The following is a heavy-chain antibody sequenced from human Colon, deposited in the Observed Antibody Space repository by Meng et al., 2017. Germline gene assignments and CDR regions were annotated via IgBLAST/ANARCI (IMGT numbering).Heavy chain of an antibody. J-gene: IGHJ4*02. CDR1: GGSVSSGTYY. CDR3: ARDRVPGKY. D-gene: IGHD1-14*01. CDR2: IYYSGTT. V-gene: IGHV4-61*01. Sequence: QVQLQESGPGLVRPSGTLSLTFTVSGGSVSSGTYYWSWIRQPPGKGLEWIGCIYYSGTTNYNPSLKSRVTISVDTSKNQFSLKLSSVTPADTAVYFCARDRVPGKYWGQGTLVTVSS.